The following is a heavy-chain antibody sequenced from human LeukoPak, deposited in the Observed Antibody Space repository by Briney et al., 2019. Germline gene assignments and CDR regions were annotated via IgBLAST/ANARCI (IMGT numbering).Heavy chain of an antibody. Sequence: GESLKISCKISGYILTRNWIGWVRQVPGKGLEWMGLAYPGDSGAKYSPSFQGQVTFSVDKSISTAYLQFTSLKASDTAIYYCTRFGHTSSLDYWGQGTLVTVSS. V-gene: IGHV5-51*01. CDR1: GYILTRNW. J-gene: IGHJ4*02. CDR3: TRFGHTSSLDY. CDR2: AYPGDSGA. D-gene: IGHD6-13*01.